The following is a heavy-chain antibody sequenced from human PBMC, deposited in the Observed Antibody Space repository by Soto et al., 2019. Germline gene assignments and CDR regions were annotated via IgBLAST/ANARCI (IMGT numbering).Heavy chain of an antibody. D-gene: IGHD2-8*01. CDR3: ARDPSTNGVCPKSRFDP. CDR2: IWYDGSNK. CDR1: GFTFSSYG. Sequence: GGSLRLSCAASGFTFSSYGMHWVRQAPGKGLEWVAVIWYDGSNKYYADSVKGRFTISRDNSKNTLYLQMNSLRAEDTAVYYCARDPSTNGVCPKSRFDPWGQGTLVSVSS. V-gene: IGHV3-33*01. J-gene: IGHJ5*02.